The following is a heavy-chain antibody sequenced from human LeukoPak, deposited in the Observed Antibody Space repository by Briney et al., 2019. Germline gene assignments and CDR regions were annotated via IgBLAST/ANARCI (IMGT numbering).Heavy chain of an antibody. J-gene: IGHJ4*02. CDR3: ARRRGYGTLDY. D-gene: IGHD3-16*01. CDR1: GFTFSSYW. Sequence: PGGSLRLSCAASGFTFSSYWMHWVRQAPGKGLVWVSRINGDGSSTNYADAVKGRFTISRDNAKNTLFLQMDSLRAEDTAIYYCARRRGYGTLDYWGQGTLVSVSS. CDR2: INGDGSST. V-gene: IGHV3-74*01.